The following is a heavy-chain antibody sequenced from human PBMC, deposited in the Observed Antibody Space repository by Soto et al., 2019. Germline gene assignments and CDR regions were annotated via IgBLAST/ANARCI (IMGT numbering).Heavy chain of an antibody. CDR1: GGSISSSSYY. D-gene: IGHD1-26*01. CDR2: IYYSGST. V-gene: IGHV4-39*01. CDR3: ARQEWELPLANYFDY. J-gene: IGHJ4*02. Sequence: QLQLQESGPGLVKPSETLSLTCTVSGGSISSSSYYWGWIRQPPGKGLEWIGSIYYSGSTYYNPSLKSRVTLSVDTSKNQFSLKLSSVTAADTAVYYCARQEWELPLANYFDYWGQGTLVTVSS.